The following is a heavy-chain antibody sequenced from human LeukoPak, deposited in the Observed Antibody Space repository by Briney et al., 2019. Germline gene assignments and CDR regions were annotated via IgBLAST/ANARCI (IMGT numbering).Heavy chain of an antibody. Sequence: ASVKVSCKASGYTFTGYYMHWVRQAPGQGLEWMGWIYPNSGGTHYAQKFRGRVTMTRDTSNSTAYMDLSRLRSDDTAVYYCARDDDFVDYWGQGSLVTVSS. CDR1: GYTFTGYY. V-gene: IGHV1-2*02. J-gene: IGHJ4*02. CDR3: ARDDDFVDY. D-gene: IGHD1-1*01. CDR2: IYPNSGGT.